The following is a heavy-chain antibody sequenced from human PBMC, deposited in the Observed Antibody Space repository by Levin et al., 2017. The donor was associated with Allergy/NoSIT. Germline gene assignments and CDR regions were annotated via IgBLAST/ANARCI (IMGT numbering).Heavy chain of an antibody. CDR3: ARTGRGHVDTAIADY. J-gene: IGHJ4*02. CDR1: GYTFTSYD. V-gene: IGHV1-8*01. CDR2: MNPDSGNT. Sequence: GASVKVSCKAAGYTFTSYDINWVRQAAGQGLEWMGWMNPDSGNTGYAQKFQGRVTMTRDTSISTAYMELSSLRSEDTAVYYCARTGRGHVDTAIADYWGQGTLVTVSS. D-gene: IGHD5-18*01.